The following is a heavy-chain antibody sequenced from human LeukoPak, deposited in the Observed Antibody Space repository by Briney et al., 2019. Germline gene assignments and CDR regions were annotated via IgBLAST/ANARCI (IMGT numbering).Heavy chain of an antibody. J-gene: IGHJ3*02. Sequence: GGSLRLSCAASQFTFSTSGMNWVRQAPGKGLEWVSSISGSVSYIYYADSVKGRFTISRDNAKNSLYLQMNSLRAEDTAVYYCARDRGYGAFDIWGQGTLVTVSS. CDR2: ISGSVSYI. CDR3: ARDRGYGAFDI. V-gene: IGHV3-21*01. D-gene: IGHD3-16*01. CDR1: QFTFSTSG.